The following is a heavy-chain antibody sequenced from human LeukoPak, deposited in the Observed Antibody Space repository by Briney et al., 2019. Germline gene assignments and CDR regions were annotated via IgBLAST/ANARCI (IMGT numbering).Heavy chain of an antibody. D-gene: IGHD3-10*01. CDR3: AKMLLISGSYSVPYYAY. V-gene: IGHV3-23*01. J-gene: IGHJ4*02. CDR1: GFTFSSYA. Sequence: GGSLRLSCAASGFTFSSYAMSWVRQAPGKGLEGVSDINGSGGSTYYADSAKGRFTISRDNSKSTLYLQMNSLRAEDTAVYYCAKMLLISGSYSVPYYAYWGQGTPVTVSS. CDR2: INGSGGST.